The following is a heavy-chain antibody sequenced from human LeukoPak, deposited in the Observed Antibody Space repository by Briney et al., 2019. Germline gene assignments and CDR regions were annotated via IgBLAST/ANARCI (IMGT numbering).Heavy chain of an antibody. CDR2: INPNSGGT. V-gene: IGHV1-2*02. CDR3: ARDQSGSYLFDY. Sequence: ASVKVSCKASGYTFTGYYMHWVRQAPGQGLEWMGWINPNSGGTNYAQKFQGRVTMTRDTSISTAYMELSRLRSDDTAVYYCARDQSGSYLFDYWGQGTLVTVSS. J-gene: IGHJ4*02. D-gene: IGHD1-26*01. CDR1: GYTFTGYY.